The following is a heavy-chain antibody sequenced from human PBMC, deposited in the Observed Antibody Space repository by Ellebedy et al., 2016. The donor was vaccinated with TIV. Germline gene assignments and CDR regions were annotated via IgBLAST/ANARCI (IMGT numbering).Heavy chain of an antibody. CDR1: GYTFTSFG. J-gene: IGHJ4*02. CDR2: ISAYNGNT. D-gene: IGHD2-21*01. V-gene: IGHV1-18*04. Sequence: ASVKVSCKASGYTFTSFGISWLRQAPGQGLEWMGWISAYNGNTNYVQKLQGRVTKTTDTSTSTGYMELRSLRSDDTAVYYCARVIGLRDCDGATCSPPPPLDYWGRGTLVTVSS. CDR3: ARVIGLRDCDGATCSPPPPLDY.